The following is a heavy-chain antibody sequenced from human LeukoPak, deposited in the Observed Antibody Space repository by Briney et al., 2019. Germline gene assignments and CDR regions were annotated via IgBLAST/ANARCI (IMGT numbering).Heavy chain of an antibody. Sequence: SVRVSCKASGGTFSSYAISWVRQAPGQGLEWVGGITPIFGTAKYAQKVQGRVTMSTDESTSTDYMELSSLRSEDTAVYYCAREGGITVFGVAQPGGAFDIWGQGTMVTVSS. V-gene: IGHV1-69*05. CDR1: GGTFSSYA. D-gene: IGHD3-3*01. J-gene: IGHJ3*02. CDR2: ITPIFGTA. CDR3: AREGGITVFGVAQPGGAFDI.